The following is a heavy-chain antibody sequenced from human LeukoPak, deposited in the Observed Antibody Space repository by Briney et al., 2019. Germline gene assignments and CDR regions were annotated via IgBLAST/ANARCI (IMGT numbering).Heavy chain of an antibody. CDR3: ARGGPDLAREFFQY. CDR2: IYVSGTT. V-gene: IGHV4-4*07. CDR1: GASISGYY. D-gene: IGHD5-12*01. Sequence: PSETLSLTCTVSGASISGYYWSWIRQSAGKGLEWIGRIYVSGTTYYNLSLKSRLTMLIDASRNQFSLNLRSVTAADTAVYYCARGGPDLAREFFQYWGQGTLVSVS. J-gene: IGHJ1*01.